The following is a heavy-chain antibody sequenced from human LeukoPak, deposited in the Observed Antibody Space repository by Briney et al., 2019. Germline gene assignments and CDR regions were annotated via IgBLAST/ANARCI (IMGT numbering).Heavy chain of an antibody. J-gene: IGHJ4*02. Sequence: PSETLSLTCTVSGYSISSGYYWGWIRQSPGKGLEWIGSIYHSGSTYYNPSLKSRVTISVDTSKNQFSLKLSSVTAADTAVYYCARGTYGSGSYYPHFDYWGQGTLVTVSS. D-gene: IGHD3-10*01. V-gene: IGHV4-38-2*02. CDR3: ARGTYGSGSYYPHFDY. CDR1: GYSISSGYY. CDR2: IYHSGST.